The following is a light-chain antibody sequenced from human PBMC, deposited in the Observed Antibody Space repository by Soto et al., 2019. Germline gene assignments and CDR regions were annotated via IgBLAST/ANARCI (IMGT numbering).Light chain of an antibody. CDR3: SSFTTSYFYV. J-gene: IGLJ1*01. CDR1: GSDIGAYNY. V-gene: IGLV2-14*01. CDR2: GVT. Sequence: QSALTQPASVSGSPRQSITISCTGSGSDIGAYNYVSWYQQHPGKAPKLLIHGVTRRPSGVSSRFSASKSAYTASLTISGLQAEDEATYFCSSFTTSYFYVFGPGTKVTVL.